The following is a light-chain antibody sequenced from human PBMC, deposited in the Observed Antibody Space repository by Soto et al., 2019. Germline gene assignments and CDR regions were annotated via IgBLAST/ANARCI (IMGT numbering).Light chain of an antibody. V-gene: IGKV3-15*01. CDR3: QQYNNWPT. J-gene: IGKJ5*01. Sequence: EIVLTQSPGTLSLSPGERATLSCRASQSVSSNLAWYQQKPGQAPRLLIYGASTRATGIPARFSGSGSGTEFTLTISSLQSEDFAVYCCQQYNNWPTFGQGTRLEIK. CDR1: QSVSSN. CDR2: GAS.